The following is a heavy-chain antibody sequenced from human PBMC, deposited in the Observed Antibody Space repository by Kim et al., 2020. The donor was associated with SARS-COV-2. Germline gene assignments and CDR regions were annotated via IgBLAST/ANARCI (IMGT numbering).Heavy chain of an antibody. V-gene: IGHV3-21*01. CDR3: ATLANYDTIGY. CDR2: I. Sequence: IYYAESVKGRFTISRDNAKNSLYRQMSSLGAEDTAVYYCATLANYDTIGYWGQGTLVTVSS. J-gene: IGHJ4*02. D-gene: IGHD3-9*01.